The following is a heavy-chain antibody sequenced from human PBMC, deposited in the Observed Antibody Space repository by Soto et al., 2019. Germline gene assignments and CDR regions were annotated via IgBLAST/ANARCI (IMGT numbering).Heavy chain of an antibody. D-gene: IGHD3-10*01. CDR1: GYTFTGYF. V-gene: IGHV1-2*02. CDR2: INPNSGAT. J-gene: IGHJ5*02. Sequence: QVQLVQSGAEVKKPGASVKVSCKASGYTFTGYFMHWVRQAPGQGLEWMGWINPNSGATKYAQKFQGRVPLTRDTSINTAYMELSMLRSDDTAIYFCARGGGTILAPLPWGQGTLVTVSS. CDR3: ARGGGTILAPLP.